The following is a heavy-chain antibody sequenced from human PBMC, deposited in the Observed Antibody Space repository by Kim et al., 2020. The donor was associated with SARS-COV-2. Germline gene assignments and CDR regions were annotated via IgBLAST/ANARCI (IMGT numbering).Heavy chain of an antibody. V-gene: IGHV3-23*01. CDR2: ISGNGGST. D-gene: IGHD3-22*01. Sequence: GGSLRLSCAASGFTFSSYAMTWVRQAPGKGLEWVSDISGNGGSTDYADSVKGRFTISRDNTKNTLYLQMNRLRAEDTAVYYCAKVRCWYDGSGKGWGQG. CDR3: AKVRCWYDGSGKG. J-gene: IGHJ4*02. CDR1: GFTFSSYA.